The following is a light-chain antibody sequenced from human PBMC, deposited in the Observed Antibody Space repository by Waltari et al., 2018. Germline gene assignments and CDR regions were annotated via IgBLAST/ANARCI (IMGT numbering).Light chain of an antibody. V-gene: IGKV4-1*01. J-gene: IGKJ1*01. Sequence: DIVMTQSPDSLAVSLGERATLNCRSSRSIFYSSRYKDYLAWYQQRPGQPPRLIISWATTRESGVPDRFIGSGSETDFTLTITSLQAEDVAVYYCQQYLRTPPTFGQGTKVEI. CDR1: RSIFYSSRYKDY. CDR3: QQYLRTPPT. CDR2: WAT.